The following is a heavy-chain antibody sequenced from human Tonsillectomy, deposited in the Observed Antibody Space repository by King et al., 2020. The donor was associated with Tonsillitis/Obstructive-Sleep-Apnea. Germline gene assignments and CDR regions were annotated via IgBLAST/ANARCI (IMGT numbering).Heavy chain of an antibody. CDR2: SRPNNGDT. CDR3: ARDYYDSSGYYHGYFQH. J-gene: IGHJ1*01. V-gene: IGHV1-18*01. CDR1: GYTFTSYD. D-gene: IGHD3-22*01. Sequence: QLVQSGAEVKKPGASVKVSCKASGYTFTSYDITWVRQAPGQGLEWMGWSRPNNGDTNYVQKLQGRVTMTSDTSTNTAYMGLRSLRSDDTAVYYCARDYYDSSGYYHGYFQHWGQGTLVTVSS.